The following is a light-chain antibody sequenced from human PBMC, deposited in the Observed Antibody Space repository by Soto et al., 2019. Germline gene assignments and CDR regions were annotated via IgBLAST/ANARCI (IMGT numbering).Light chain of an antibody. J-gene: IGLJ3*02. V-gene: IGLV1-40*01. CDR1: SSNIGAGYD. CDR2: SNS. CDR3: QSYDSSLSVNWV. Sequence: QSVLTQPPSVSGAPGQRVTISCTGSSSNIGAGYDVHWYQQFPGTAPKLLIYSNSNRPSGVPDRFSGSKSGTSASLAITGLQAEDEADYYCQSYDSSLSVNWVFGGGTKLTVL.